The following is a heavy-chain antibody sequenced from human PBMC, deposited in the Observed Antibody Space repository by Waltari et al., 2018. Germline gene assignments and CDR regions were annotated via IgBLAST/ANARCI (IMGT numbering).Heavy chain of an antibody. CDR1: GYTFTGYY. CDR2: INPNSGGT. CDR3: ARHSNRFYYYYYYMDV. V-gene: IGHV1-2*02. J-gene: IGHJ6*03. D-gene: IGHD4-4*01. Sequence: QVQLVQSGAEVKKPGASVKVSCQASGYTFTGYYMPWVRQAPGQGLEWMGWINPNSGGTNYAQKFQGRVTMTRDTSISTAYMELSRLRSDDTAVYYCARHSNRFYYYYYYMDVWGKGTTVTISS.